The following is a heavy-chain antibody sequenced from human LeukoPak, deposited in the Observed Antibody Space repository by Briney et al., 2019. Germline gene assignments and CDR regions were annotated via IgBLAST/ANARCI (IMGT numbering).Heavy chain of an antibody. D-gene: IGHD6-19*01. CDR3: AREVEGQWLADY. J-gene: IGHJ4*02. Sequence: ASVKVSCKASGYTFASYGISWVRQAPGQGLEWMGWISAYNGNTNYAQKLQGRVTMTTDTSTSTAYMELRSLRSDDTAVYYCAREVEGQWLADYWGQGTLVTVSS. V-gene: IGHV1-18*01. CDR1: GYTFASYG. CDR2: ISAYNGNT.